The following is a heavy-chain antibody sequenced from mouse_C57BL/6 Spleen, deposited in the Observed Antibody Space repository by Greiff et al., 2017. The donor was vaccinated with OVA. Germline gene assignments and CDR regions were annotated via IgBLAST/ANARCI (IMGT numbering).Heavy chain of an antibody. CDR1: GYTFTDYN. D-gene: IGHD3-1*01. Sequence: VQLQQSGPELVKPGASVKMSCKASGYTFTDYNMHWVKQSHGKSPEWIGYINPNNGGTSYNQKFKGKATLTVNKSSSTAYMELRSLTSEDSAVYYCARSGLFHWYFDVWGTGTTVTVSS. V-gene: IGHV1-22*01. CDR2: INPNNGGT. J-gene: IGHJ1*03. CDR3: ARSGLFHWYFDV.